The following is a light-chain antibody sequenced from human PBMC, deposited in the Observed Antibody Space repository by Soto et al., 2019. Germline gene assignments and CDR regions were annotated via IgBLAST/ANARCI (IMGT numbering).Light chain of an antibody. CDR1: QNLRSN. V-gene: IGKV3-15*01. CDR3: QQYNNWPFT. J-gene: IGKJ3*01. CDR2: GAS. Sequence: EMVMTQSPATLSMSPGERATLSCRASQNLRSNLAWYQHKPGQAPRLLIYGASTRATGIPARFSGSGSGTEFTLTISSLQSEDVAVYYCQQYNNWPFTFGPGTKVDIK.